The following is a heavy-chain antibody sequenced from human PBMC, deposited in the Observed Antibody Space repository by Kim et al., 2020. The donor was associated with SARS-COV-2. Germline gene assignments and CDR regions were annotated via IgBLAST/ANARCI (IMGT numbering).Heavy chain of an antibody. CDR3: AKAGSISSRNLDY. Sequence: YSPSFQGQVTISVDKSINTAYLQWSSLKASDTAMYYCAKAGSISSRNLDYWGQGTLVTVSS. V-gene: IGHV5-51*01. J-gene: IGHJ4*02. D-gene: IGHD6-6*01.